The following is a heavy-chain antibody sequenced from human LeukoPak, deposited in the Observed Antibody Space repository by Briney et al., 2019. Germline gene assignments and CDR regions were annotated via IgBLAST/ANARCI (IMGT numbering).Heavy chain of an antibody. CDR1: GGSISDFY. Sequence: SETLSLTCSVSGGSISDFYWSWIRQPAGKGLEWIGRVYSSGNTNYNPSLQSRVSMSLDASKNQFSLKLSSVTAADTAVYHCARNSGDFWGQGTLVTVSS. D-gene: IGHD4-23*01. CDR2: VYSSGNT. CDR3: ARNSGDF. V-gene: IGHV4-4*07. J-gene: IGHJ4*02.